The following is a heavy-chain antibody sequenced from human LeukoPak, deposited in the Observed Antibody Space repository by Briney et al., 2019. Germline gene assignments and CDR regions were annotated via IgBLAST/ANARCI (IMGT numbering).Heavy chain of an antibody. J-gene: IGHJ5*02. CDR3: ARVRGYSSSSVWFDP. D-gene: IGHD6-6*01. V-gene: IGHV4-59*08. CDR1: GGSISSYY. Sequence: SETLSLTCTVSGGSISSYYWSWIRQPPGKGLEWIGYIYYSGSTNYNPSLKSRVTISVDTSKYQFSLKLSSVTAADTAVYYCARVRGYSSSSVWFDPWGQGTLVTVSS. CDR2: IYYSGST.